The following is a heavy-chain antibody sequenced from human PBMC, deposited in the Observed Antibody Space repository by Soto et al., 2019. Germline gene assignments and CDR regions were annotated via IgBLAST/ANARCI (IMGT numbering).Heavy chain of an antibody. V-gene: IGHV4-39*01. CDR3: ATTKYFYDRSGYYHI. J-gene: IGHJ4*02. D-gene: IGHD3-22*01. CDR1: GGSISSTTFY. CDR2: VYHTGTP. Sequence: KPSETLSLTCTVPGGSISSTTFYWAWIRQPPGKGLEWIANVYHTGTPYYNPALKSRVTISLDTSKSQVSLRLTSVTAADTALYYCATTKYFYDRSGYYHIWGQGTPVTVSS.